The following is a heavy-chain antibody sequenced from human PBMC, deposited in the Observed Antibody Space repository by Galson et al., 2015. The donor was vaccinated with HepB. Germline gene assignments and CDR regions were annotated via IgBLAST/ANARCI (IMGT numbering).Heavy chain of an antibody. CDR1: GYSFTNYW. D-gene: IGHD5-24*01. Sequence: QSGAEVKKPGESLRISCTGSGYSFTNYWISWVRQMPGKGLEWMGRVDPSDSYSDYSPSFQGHVSISVDKSTSTAYLQWSSLKASDTAIYYCARLRGHDAYIGVYGMDVWGLGTTVTVSS. CDR3: ARLRGHDAYIGVYGMDV. V-gene: IGHV5-10-1*01. J-gene: IGHJ6*02. CDR2: VDPSDSYS.